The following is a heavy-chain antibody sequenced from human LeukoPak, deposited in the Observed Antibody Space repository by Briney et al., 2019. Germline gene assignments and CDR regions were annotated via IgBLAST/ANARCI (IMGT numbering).Heavy chain of an antibody. CDR1: GGSFSGYY. CDR2: INHSENT. V-gene: IGHV4-34*01. CDR3: AREGGYCSSTSCYPGNWFDP. D-gene: IGHD2-2*01. J-gene: IGHJ5*02. Sequence: TSETLSLTCAVYGGSFSGYYWSWIRQPLGKGLEWIGEINHSENTDYNPSLKSRATISVDTSKNQLSLKLSSVTAADTAVYYCAREGGYCSSTSCYPGNWFDPWGQGTLVTVSS.